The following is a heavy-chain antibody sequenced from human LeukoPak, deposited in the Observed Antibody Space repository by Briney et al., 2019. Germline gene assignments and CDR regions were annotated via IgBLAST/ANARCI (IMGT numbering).Heavy chain of an antibody. V-gene: IGHV3-30-3*01. CDR2: ISYDGSNK. Sequence: GRSLRLSCAASGFTFSSYAMHWVRQAPGKGLEWVAVISYDGSNKYYADSVKGRFTISRDNSKNTLHLQMNSLRAEDTAVYYCARGLVTAIADWFDPWGQGTLVTVSS. CDR1: GFTFSSYA. CDR3: ARGLVTAIADWFDP. D-gene: IGHD2-21*02. J-gene: IGHJ5*02.